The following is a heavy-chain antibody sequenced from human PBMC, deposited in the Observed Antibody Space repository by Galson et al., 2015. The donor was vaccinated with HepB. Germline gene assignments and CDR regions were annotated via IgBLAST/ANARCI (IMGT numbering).Heavy chain of an antibody. Sequence: SLRLSCAASGFTFSIYWTSWVRQAPGKGLEWVANIKQDGSEKYYVDSVKGRFTISRDNAKNSLYLQMNSLRAEDTAVYYCARIPCSGYYYCWFDPWGQGTLVTVSS. CDR2: IKQDGSEK. J-gene: IGHJ5*02. CDR1: GFTFSIYW. CDR3: ARIPCSGYYYCWFDP. V-gene: IGHV3-7*03. D-gene: IGHD3-22*01.